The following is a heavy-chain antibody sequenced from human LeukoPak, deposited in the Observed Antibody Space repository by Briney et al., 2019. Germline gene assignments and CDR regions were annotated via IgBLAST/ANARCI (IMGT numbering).Heavy chain of an antibody. CDR3: ARPQDDSSAPDY. CDR2: INPNSGGT. J-gene: IGHJ4*02. Sequence: GASVKVSCKASGYTFTGYYMHWVRQAPGQGLEWMGWINPNSGGTNYAQKFQGRVTVTRDTSISTAYMELSRLRSDDTAVYYCARPQDDSSAPDYWGQGTLVTVSS. V-gene: IGHV1-2*02. CDR1: GYTFTGYY. D-gene: IGHD3-22*01.